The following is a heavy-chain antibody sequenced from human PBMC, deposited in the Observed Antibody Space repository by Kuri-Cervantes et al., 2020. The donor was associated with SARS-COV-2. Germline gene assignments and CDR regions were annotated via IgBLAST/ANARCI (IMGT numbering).Heavy chain of an antibody. J-gene: IGHJ4*02. CDR2: INPSGGST. CDR3: ARAPGYCSGGSCYSGGGY. Sequence: GGSLRLSCKASGYTFTSYYMHWVRQAPGQGLEWMGIINPSGGSTSYAQKFQGRVTMTRDTSTSTVYMELRSLRPDDTAVYYCARAPGYCSGGSCYSGGGYWGQGTLVTVSS. V-gene: IGHV1-46*01. D-gene: IGHD2-15*01. CDR1: GYTFTSYY.